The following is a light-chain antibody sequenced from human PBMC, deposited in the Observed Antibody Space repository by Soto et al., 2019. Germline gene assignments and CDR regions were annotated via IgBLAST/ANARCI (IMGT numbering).Light chain of an antibody. CDR2: ATS. CDR1: RNVSIY. J-gene: IGKJ5*01. V-gene: IGKV1-39*01. CDR3: QQSYKMPS. Sequence: EIPLTQSPSSLAASVGDRVTLTCRASRNVSIYLNWYQHKPGKGPTLLIHATSNLQIGVPSRFSGSGSGTEFTLTISSLEPEDFGTYYCQQSYKMPSFGKGTRLEIK.